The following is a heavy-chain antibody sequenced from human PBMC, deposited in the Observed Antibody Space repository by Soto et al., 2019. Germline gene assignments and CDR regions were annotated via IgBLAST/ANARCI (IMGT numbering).Heavy chain of an antibody. V-gene: IGHV3-30*18. CDR3: GKETRRVGDTSYYCDY. CDR2: ISYDGSNK. D-gene: IGHD1-26*01. J-gene: IGHJ4*02. Sequence: QVQLVESGAGVVQPGRSLRLSCAASGVTFSSYGMHWVRQAPGKGLEWVAVISYDGSNKYYADCVKGRFTIYRDNYKTSLYLQMNSLRAEDTAVYYCGKETRRVGDTSYYCDYWGQGTLVTVSS. CDR1: GVTFSSYG.